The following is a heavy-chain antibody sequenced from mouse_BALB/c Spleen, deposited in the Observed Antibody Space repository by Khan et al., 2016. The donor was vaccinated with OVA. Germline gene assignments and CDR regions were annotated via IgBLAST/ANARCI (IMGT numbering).Heavy chain of an antibody. CDR1: GYSITSGYA. V-gene: IGHV3-2*02. CDR2: IRYRGFT. Sequence: EVQLQESGPGLVKPSQSLSLTCTVTGYSITSGYAWNWIRQFPGNKLEWMGYIRYRGFTNYNPSLKSRISITRNTSKNQFFLQLSSVTTEDTATYYCARSNYYGYYFDYWGQGATLTVSS. D-gene: IGHD1-1*01. J-gene: IGHJ2*01. CDR3: ARSNYYGYYFDY.